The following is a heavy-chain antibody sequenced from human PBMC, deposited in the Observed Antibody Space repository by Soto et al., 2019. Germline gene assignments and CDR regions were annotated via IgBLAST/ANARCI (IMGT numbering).Heavy chain of an antibody. V-gene: IGHV1-69*02. J-gene: IGHJ4*02. Sequence: QVQLVQSGAEVKRPGSSVKVSCKASGDTFNFYSINWVRQAPGLGLEWMGRVNPIVSMSNYEQKFQSRDTLTADTATSTDSMELSSLSSEDTALYYCASSYGSGYRAFDYWGQGALVTVSS. CDR2: VNPIVSMS. D-gene: IGHD3-10*01. CDR3: ASSYGSGYRAFDY. CDR1: GDTFNFYS.